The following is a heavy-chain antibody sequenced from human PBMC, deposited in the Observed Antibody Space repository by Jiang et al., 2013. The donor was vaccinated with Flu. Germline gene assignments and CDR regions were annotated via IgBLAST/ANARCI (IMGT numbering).Heavy chain of an antibody. CDR2: IYYSGST. D-gene: IGHD1-26*01. V-gene: IGHV4-39*01. CDR3: ALRVGAKGRAFDI. J-gene: IGHJ3*02. CDR1: GGSISSSTYY. Sequence: GPGLVKPSETLSLTCTVSGGSISSSTYYWGWIRQPPGKGLEWIGTIYYSGSTYYNPSLKSRVTISVDTSKNQFSLKLSSVTAADTAVYYCALRVGAKGRAFDIWGQGTMVTVSS.